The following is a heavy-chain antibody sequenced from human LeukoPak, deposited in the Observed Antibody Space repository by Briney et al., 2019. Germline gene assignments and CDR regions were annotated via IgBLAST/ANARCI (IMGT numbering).Heavy chain of an antibody. V-gene: IGHV4-39*01. Sequence: SETLSLTCTVSGGSISSSSYYWGWIRQPPGQGLEWIGSIYYSGSTYYNPSLKSRVTISVDTSKNQFSLKLSSVTAADTAVYYCARPNYDSSTRGAFDIWGQGTMVTVSS. CDR1: GGSISSSSYY. D-gene: IGHD3-22*01. CDR2: IYYSGST. J-gene: IGHJ3*02. CDR3: ARPNYDSSTRGAFDI.